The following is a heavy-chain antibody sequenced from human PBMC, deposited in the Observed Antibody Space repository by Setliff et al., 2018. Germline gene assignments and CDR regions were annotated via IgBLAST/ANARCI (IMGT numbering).Heavy chain of an antibody. D-gene: IGHD3-16*01. CDR2: IYYRGDT. V-gene: IGHV4-39*01. J-gene: IGHJ4*02. Sequence: SETLSLTCTVSGASLNSGTYYWGWIRQPPGKGLEWIGRIYYRGDTYYNASLKGRLTISVDTAQNQFSLRLTSVTAADTAVYYCARLPNYVWGSPVDYWGQGTLVTVSS. CDR1: GASLNSGTYY. CDR3: ARLPNYVWGSPVDY.